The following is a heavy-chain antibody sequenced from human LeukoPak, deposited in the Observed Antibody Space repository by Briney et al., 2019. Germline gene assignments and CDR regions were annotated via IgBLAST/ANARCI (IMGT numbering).Heavy chain of an antibody. D-gene: IGHD2-15*01. J-gene: IGHJ1*01. CDR1: GFTFSSYW. Sequence: GGSLRLSCTASGFTFSSYWMHWVRQAPGEGLVWVSRINSDGSSTSYADSVKGRFTISRDNAKNTLYLQMNSLRAEDTAVYYCAPGGYCSGGSCYKEYFQHWGQGTLVTVSS. CDR2: INSDGSST. CDR3: APGGYCSGGSCYKEYFQH. V-gene: IGHV3-74*01.